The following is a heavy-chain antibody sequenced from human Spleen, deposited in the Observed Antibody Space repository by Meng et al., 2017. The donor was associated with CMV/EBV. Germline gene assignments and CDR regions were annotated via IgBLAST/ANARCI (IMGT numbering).Heavy chain of an antibody. Sequence: GGSLRLSCAASAFMFSNSAMHWVRQAPGKGLEWLSSVSGLGTIIYYTDSVKGRFTISRDNAKNSVHLQMNSLRAEDTAVYYCARDFHNSDYWGQGTVVTVSS. D-gene: IGHD1-1*01. CDR1: AFMFSNSA. CDR2: VSGLGTII. J-gene: IGHJ4*02. V-gene: IGHV3-21*01. CDR3: ARDFHNSDY.